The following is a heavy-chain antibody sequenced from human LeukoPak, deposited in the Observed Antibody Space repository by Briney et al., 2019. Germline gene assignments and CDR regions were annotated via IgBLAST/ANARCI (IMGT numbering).Heavy chain of an antibody. D-gene: IGHD3-22*01. CDR1: RFTFSTYA. CDR2: ISGSGGST. J-gene: IGHJ3*02. CDR3: AKEDSSGYEIDAFDI. Sequence: GGSLRLSCAASRFTFSTYAMSWVRQAPGKGLEWVSGISGSGGSTYYVDSVKGRFTISRDNSKNALYLQMNSLRAEDTAVYYCAKEDSSGYEIDAFDIWGQGTMVTVSS. V-gene: IGHV3-23*01.